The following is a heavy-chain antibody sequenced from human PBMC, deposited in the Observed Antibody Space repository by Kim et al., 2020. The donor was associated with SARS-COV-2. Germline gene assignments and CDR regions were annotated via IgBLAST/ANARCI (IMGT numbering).Heavy chain of an antibody. J-gene: IGHJ5*02. Sequence: ASVKVSCKVSGYTLTELSMHWVRQAPGKGLEWMGGFDPEDGETIYAQKFQGRVTMTEDTSTDTAYMELSSLRSEDTAVYYCATLVVWGSYRYGANWFDPWGQGTLVTVSS. D-gene: IGHD3-16*02. CDR3: ATLVVWGSYRYGANWFDP. V-gene: IGHV1-24*01. CDR2: FDPEDGET. CDR1: GYTLTELS.